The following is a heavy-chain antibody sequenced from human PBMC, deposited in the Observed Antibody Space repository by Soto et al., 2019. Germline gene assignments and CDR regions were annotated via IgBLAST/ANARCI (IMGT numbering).Heavy chain of an antibody. CDR3: ARSFYYYDRSGYAHYFDY. CDR2: IYYSGTT. CDR1: GDSFSSYY. V-gene: IGHV4-59*01. D-gene: IGHD3-22*01. J-gene: IGHJ4*02. Sequence: PSETLSLTCTVSGDSFSSYYWSWIRQPPGKGLEWIGYIYYSGTTNYNPSLKSRLTISVDTSQNQFSLKLNSVTAADTAVYYCARSFYYYDRSGYAHYFDYWGQGTLVTVSS.